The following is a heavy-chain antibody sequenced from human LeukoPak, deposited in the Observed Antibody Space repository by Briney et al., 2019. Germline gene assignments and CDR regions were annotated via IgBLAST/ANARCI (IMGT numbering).Heavy chain of an antibody. CDR3: VRDGNYYGHNWFDP. D-gene: IGHD3-10*01. CDR1: GYSISSGYY. CDR2: IHQSGST. J-gene: IGHJ5*02. Sequence: SETLSLTCAVSGYSISSGYYWGWIRPPPGKGLEYIGSIHQSGSTYYNPSLKSRVTMSLDTSRNQFSLKLSSVTAADTAVYYCVRDGNYYGHNWFDPWGQGALVTVSS. V-gene: IGHV4-38-2*02.